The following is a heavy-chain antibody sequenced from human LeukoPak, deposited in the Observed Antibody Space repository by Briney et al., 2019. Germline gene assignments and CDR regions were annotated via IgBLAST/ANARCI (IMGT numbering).Heavy chain of an antibody. D-gene: IGHD2/OR15-2a*01. V-gene: IGHV1-69*06. J-gene: IGHJ4*02. CDR3: ASKGKLYYFDY. Sequence: ASVKVSCKASGGTFSSYAISWVRQAPGQGFEWMGGIIPIFGTANYAQKFQGRVTITADKSTSTAYMELSSLRSGDTAVYYCASKGKLYYFDYWGQGTLVTVSS. CDR2: IIPIFGTA. CDR1: GGTFSSYA.